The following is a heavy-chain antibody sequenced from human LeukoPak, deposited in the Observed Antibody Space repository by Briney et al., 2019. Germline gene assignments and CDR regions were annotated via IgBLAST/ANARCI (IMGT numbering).Heavy chain of an antibody. CDR1: GFTFSSYG. CDR3: AKQRGYTYGYPFDS. J-gene: IGHJ4*02. Sequence: GGSLRLSCAASGFTFSSYGMHWVRQAPGKGLEWVAVIWYDGSNKYYADSVKGRFTISRDNSKNTLYLQMSSLRAEDTAVYYCAKQRGYTYGYPFDSWGQGTLVTVSS. D-gene: IGHD5-18*01. CDR2: IWYDGSNK. V-gene: IGHV3-33*06.